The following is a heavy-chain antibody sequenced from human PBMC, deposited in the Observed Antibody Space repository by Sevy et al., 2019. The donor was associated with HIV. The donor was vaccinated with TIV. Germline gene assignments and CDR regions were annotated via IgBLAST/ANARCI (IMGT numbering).Heavy chain of an antibody. Sequence: SETLSLTCTVSGSSISSYYWSWIRQPPGKGLEWIGYIYYSGSTNYNPSLKSRVTISVDTSKNQFSLKLGSVTAAETAVYYWAGDGRKDIVVVPAAMGDYYYYGMDVWGQGTTVTVSS. J-gene: IGHJ6*02. CDR3: AGDGRKDIVVVPAAMGDYYYYGMDV. V-gene: IGHV4-59*01. CDR2: IYYSGST. CDR1: GSSISSYY. D-gene: IGHD2-2*01.